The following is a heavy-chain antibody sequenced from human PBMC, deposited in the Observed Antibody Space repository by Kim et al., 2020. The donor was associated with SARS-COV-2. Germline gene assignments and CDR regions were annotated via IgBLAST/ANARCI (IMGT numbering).Heavy chain of an antibody. CDR3: ATHLRYFDCLSYFDY. CDR2: IWYDGSNK. CDR1: GFTFSSYG. V-gene: IGHV3-33*01. D-gene: IGHD3-9*01. J-gene: IGHJ4*02. Sequence: GGSLRLSCAASGFTFSSYGMHWVRQAPGKGLEWVAVIWYDGSNKYYADSVKGRFTISRDNSKNTLYLQMNSLRAEDTAVYYCATHLRYFDCLSYFDYWGQGTLVTVSS.